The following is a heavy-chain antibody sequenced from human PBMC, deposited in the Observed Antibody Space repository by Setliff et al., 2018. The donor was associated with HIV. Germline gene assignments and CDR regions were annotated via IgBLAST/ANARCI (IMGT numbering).Heavy chain of an antibody. D-gene: IGHD3-22*01. CDR1: GDSIDNKYY. V-gene: IGHV4-38-2*01. CDR3: ARQNYYDISGYYERPLDFDY. J-gene: IGHJ4*02. Sequence: SETLSLTCVVSGDSIDNKYYWAWIRQPPGGGLEWIGTVYHTGTAYYNSSLKSRVAISIDTSNNRFSLRLYSVTAADTAMYYCARQNYYDISGYYERPLDFDYWGQGTLVTVSS. CDR2: VYHTGTA.